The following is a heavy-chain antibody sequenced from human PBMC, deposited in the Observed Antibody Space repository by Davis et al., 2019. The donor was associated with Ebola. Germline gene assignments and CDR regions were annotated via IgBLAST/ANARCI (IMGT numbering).Heavy chain of an antibody. D-gene: IGHD3-10*01. Sequence: GESLKISCAASGFTFSDYYMSWIRQAPGKGLEWVSYISSSGSTIYYADSVKGRFTISRDNAKNSLYLQMNSLRAEDTAVYYCARPGPIRTWPPGSDAFDIWGQGTMVTVSS. V-gene: IGHV3-11*04. CDR2: ISSSGSTI. J-gene: IGHJ3*02. CDR3: ARPGPIRTWPPGSDAFDI. CDR1: GFTFSDYY.